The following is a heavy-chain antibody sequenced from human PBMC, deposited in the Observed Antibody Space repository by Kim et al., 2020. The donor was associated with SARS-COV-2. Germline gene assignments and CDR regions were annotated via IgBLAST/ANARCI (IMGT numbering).Heavy chain of an antibody. J-gene: IGHJ4*02. V-gene: IGHV3-53*01. Sequence: GGSLRLSCAASGFTVSSNYMSWVRQAPGKGLEWVSVIYSGGSTYYADSVKGRFTISRDNSKNTLYLQMNSLRAEDTAVYYCARDWGSYDYVWGSYRAQEHGYWGQGTLVTVSS. CDR3: ARDWGSYDYVWGSYRAQEHGY. CDR1: GFTVSSNY. CDR2: IYSGGST. D-gene: IGHD3-16*02.